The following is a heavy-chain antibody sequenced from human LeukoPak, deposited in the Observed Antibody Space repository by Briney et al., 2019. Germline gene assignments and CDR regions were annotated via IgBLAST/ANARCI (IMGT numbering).Heavy chain of an antibody. D-gene: IGHD6-19*01. CDR2: ISYDGSNK. V-gene: IGHV3-30*04. J-gene: IGHJ4*02. Sequence: GGSLRLSCAASGFTFSSYAMHWVRQAPGKGLGWVALISYDGSNKYYADSVQGRFTISRDNSKNTLYLQMNSLRVEDTAFYYCAKDNRRHYTSGPNPDSLHWGQGALVTVSS. CDR3: AKDNRRHYTSGPNPDSLH. CDR1: GFTFSSYA.